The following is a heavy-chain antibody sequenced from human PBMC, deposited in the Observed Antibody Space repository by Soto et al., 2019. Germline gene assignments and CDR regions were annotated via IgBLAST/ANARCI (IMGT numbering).Heavy chain of an antibody. V-gene: IGHV3-23*01. CDR2: ISGSGGST. CDR3: AKDSAFVVVTEKDFDY. Sequence: GGSLRLSCAASGFTFSSYAMSWVRQAPGKGLEWVSAISGSGGSTYYADSVKGRFTISRDNSKNTLYLQMNSLRAEDTAVYYCAKDSAFVVVTEKDFDYWGQGTLVTVSS. D-gene: IGHD2-21*02. CDR1: GFTFSSYA. J-gene: IGHJ4*02.